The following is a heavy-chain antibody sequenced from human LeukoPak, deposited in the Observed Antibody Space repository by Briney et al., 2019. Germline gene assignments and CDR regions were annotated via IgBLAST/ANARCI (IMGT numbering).Heavy chain of an antibody. V-gene: IGHV4-34*01. D-gene: IGHD6-13*01. CDR1: GGSFSGYY. J-gene: IGHJ4*02. CDR2: INHSGST. Sequence: SETLSLTCAVYGGSFSGYYWSWIRQPPGKGLEWIGEINHSGSTNYNPSLKSRVTISVDTSKNQFSLKLSSVTAADTAVYYCARKPGIAAAGTHTARDYWGQGTLVTVSS. CDR3: ARKPGIAAAGTHTARDY.